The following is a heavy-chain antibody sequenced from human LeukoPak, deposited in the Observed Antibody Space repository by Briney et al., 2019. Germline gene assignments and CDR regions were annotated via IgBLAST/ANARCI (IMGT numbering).Heavy chain of an antibody. CDR1: GYTLTELS. J-gene: IGHJ3*02. V-gene: IGHV1-24*01. CDR2: FDPEDGET. CDR3: ATDNPGYSTSWYGAFDI. D-gene: IGHD6-13*01. Sequence: ASVKVSCKVSGYTLTELSMHWVRQAPRKGLEWMGGFDPEDGETIYAQKFQGRVIMTEDTSTDTAYMELSSLRSEDTAVYYCATDNPGYSTSWYGAFDIWGQGTMVTVSS.